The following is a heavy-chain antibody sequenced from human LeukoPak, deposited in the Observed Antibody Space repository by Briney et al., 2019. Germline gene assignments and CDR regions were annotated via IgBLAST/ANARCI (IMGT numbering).Heavy chain of an antibody. D-gene: IGHD3-22*01. CDR3: ARAYYYDSSDYYYYYGMDV. CDR1: GGSISSYY. CDR2: IYYSGST. Sequence: SETLSLTCTVSGGSISSYYWSWIRQPPGKGLEWIGYIYYSGSTNYNPSLKSRVTISVDTSKNQFSLKLSSVTAADTAVYYCARAYYYDSSDYYYYYGMDVWGQGTTVTVSS. J-gene: IGHJ6*02. V-gene: IGHV4-59*08.